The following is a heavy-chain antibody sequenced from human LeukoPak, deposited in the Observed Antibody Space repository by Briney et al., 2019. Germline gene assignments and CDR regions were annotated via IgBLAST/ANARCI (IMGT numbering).Heavy chain of an antibody. Sequence: PSETLSLTCAVYGGSFSGYYWSWIRQPPGKGLEWIGEINHSGSTNYNPSLKSRVTISVDTSKNQFSLKLSSVTAADTAVYYCARLLYGDYFDYWGQGTLVTVSS. V-gene: IGHV4-34*01. J-gene: IGHJ4*02. CDR3: ARLLYGDYFDY. CDR2: INHSGST. D-gene: IGHD4-17*01. CDR1: GGSFSGYY.